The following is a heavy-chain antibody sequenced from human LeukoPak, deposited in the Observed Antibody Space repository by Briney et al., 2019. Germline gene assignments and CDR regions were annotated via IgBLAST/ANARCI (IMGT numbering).Heavy chain of an antibody. CDR3: ARGRNVEVDYYDSSGTRSGAFDI. CDR1: GGSFSGYY. CDR2: INHSGST. Sequence: SETLSLTCAVYGGSFSGYYRGWIRQPPGKGLEWIGEINHSGSTNYNPSLKSRVTISVDTSKNQFSLKLSSVTAADTAVYYCARGRNVEVDYYDSSGTRSGAFDIWGQGTMVTVSS. J-gene: IGHJ3*02. V-gene: IGHV4-34*01. D-gene: IGHD3-22*01.